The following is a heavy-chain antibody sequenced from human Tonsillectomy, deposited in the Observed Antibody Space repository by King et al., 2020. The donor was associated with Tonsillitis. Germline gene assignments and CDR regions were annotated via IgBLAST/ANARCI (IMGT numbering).Heavy chain of an antibody. Sequence: VQLVESGAEVKKPGESLKISCKGSGYNFYKYWINWVRQMPGKGLEWGGRVDTSDSHTKYSPSLEGHVTISVDKSISTAYLQWGSLKASDTAIYYCARWDMALAYCGQGTLLTVSS. J-gene: IGHJ4*02. D-gene: IGHD2-15*01. CDR3: ARWDMALAY. CDR2: VDTSDSHT. V-gene: IGHV5-10-1*03. CDR1: GYNFYKYW.